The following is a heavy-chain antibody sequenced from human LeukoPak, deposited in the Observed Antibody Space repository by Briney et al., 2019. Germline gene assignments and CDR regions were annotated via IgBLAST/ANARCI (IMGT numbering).Heavy chain of an antibody. CDR1: GFTFSSYS. Sequence: GGSLRLSCAASGFTFSSYSMNWVRQAPGKGLEWVSSISNSNSYIYYADSVKGRFTISRGNAKNSLYLQMNSLRAEDTAVYYCARAYYDFWSGYSNYMDVWGKGTTVTVSS. V-gene: IGHV3-21*01. J-gene: IGHJ6*03. D-gene: IGHD3-3*01. CDR3: ARAYYDFWSGYSNYMDV. CDR2: ISNSNSYI.